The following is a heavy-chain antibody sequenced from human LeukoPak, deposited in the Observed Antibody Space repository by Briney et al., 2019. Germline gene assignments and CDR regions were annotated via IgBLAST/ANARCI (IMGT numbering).Heavy chain of an antibody. V-gene: IGHV3-11*04. J-gene: IGHJ4*02. CDR2: ISSSGTTI. CDR3: ARDLWVVAVASPFDY. D-gene: IGHD2-15*01. CDR1: GFIFSDCY. Sequence: GGSLRLSCAASGFIFSDCYMSWIRQAPGKGLEWVSYISSSGTTIYYAESVKGRFTISRDNAKNSLYLQMNSLRAEDTAVYYCARDLWVVAVASPFDYWGQGTLVTVSS.